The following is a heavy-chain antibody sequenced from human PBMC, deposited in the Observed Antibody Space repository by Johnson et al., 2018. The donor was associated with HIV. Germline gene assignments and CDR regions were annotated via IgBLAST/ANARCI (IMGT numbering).Heavy chain of an antibody. D-gene: IGHD6-13*01. CDR3: TTPYSSRWHAKNTFDI. CDR2: IRSNANSYAT. CDR1: GFTFSGSA. J-gene: IGHJ3*02. Sequence: VQLVESGGGLVQPGGSLKLSCAASGFTFSGSAMHWVRRASGNGLEWVGRIRSNANSYATASAASVKGRFPISRDDSKNTAYLQMNSLKTEDTAVYYCTTPYSSRWHAKNTFDIWGQGTMVTVSS. V-gene: IGHV3-73*02.